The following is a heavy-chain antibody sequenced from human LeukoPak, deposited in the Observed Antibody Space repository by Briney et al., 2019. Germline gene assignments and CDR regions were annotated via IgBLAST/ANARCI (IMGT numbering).Heavy chain of an antibody. D-gene: IGHD1-20*01. Sequence: SETLSLTCTVSGYSINNGFYWGWIRQPPGKGLEWIGSIYHSERTHYNPSLKSRVTISVDTSKNQFSLKLSSVTAADTAVYYCARVPPITPYFDYWGQGTLVTVSS. CDR2: IYHSERT. CDR1: GYSINNGFY. CDR3: ARVPPITPYFDY. V-gene: IGHV4-38-2*02. J-gene: IGHJ4*02.